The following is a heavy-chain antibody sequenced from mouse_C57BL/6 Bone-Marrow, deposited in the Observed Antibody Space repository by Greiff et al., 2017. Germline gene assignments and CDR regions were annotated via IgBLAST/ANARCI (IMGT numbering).Heavy chain of an antibody. CDR2: IRLKSDNYAT. CDR1: GFTFSNYW. CDR3: TRYGSYFDY. V-gene: IGHV6-3*01. Sequence: EVKLEEPGGGLVQPGGSMKLSCVASGFTFSNYWMNWVRQSPEKGLEWVAQIRLKSDNYATHYAESVKGRFTISRDDSKSSVYLQMNNLRAEDTGIYYCTRYGSYFDYWGQGTTLTVSS. D-gene: IGHD2-1*01. J-gene: IGHJ2*01.